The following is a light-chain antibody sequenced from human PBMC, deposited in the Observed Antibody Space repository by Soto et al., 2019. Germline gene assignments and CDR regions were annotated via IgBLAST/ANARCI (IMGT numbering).Light chain of an antibody. J-gene: IGLJ2*01. CDR2: DVS. V-gene: IGLV2-14*03. CDR3: SSYTSPRTVV. CDR1: SSDVGGYNY. Sequence: QSALTQPASVSGSPGQSITISCTGTSSDVGGYNYVSWYQHHPGKAPKLMIYDVSNRPSGVSNRFSGSKSDNTASLTISGLRAEEGADYYCSSYTSPRTVVLGGGPKLPAL.